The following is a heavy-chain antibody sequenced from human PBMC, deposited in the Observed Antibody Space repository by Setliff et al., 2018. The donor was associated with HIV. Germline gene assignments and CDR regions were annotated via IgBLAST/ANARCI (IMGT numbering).Heavy chain of an antibody. J-gene: IGHJ6*02. D-gene: IGHD6-19*01. V-gene: IGHV1-18*01. CDR2: ISPNFGHT. CDR1: GYTFTTYG. Sequence: VASVKVSCKASGYTFTTYGISWVQQAPGHGLEWMGWISPNFGHTNYAQNFLGRVTMTIDTSTSRAYMELRSLRSDDTAMYFCARLGSGWSDSYYYAMDIWGQGTTVTVS. CDR3: ARLGSGWSDSYYYAMDI.